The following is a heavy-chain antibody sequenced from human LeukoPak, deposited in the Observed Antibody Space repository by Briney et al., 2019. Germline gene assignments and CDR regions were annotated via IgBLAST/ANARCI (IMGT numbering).Heavy chain of an antibody. CDR2: ISAYNGNT. J-gene: IGHJ6*02. D-gene: IGHD4-17*01. CDR3: ARGPVMTTVTTHAMTQPHYYYYGMDV. V-gene: IGHV1-18*04. CDR1: GYTFTSYY. Sequence: ASVKVSCKASGYTFTSYYIHWVRQAPGQGLEWMGWISAYNGNTNYAQKLQGRVTMTTDTSTSTAYMELRSLRSDDTAVYYCARGPVMTTVTTHAMTQPHYYYYGMDVWGQGTTVTVSS.